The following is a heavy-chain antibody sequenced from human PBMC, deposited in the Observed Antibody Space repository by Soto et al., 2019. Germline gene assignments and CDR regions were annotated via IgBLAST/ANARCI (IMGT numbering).Heavy chain of an antibody. CDR1: GFTFDDYA. CDR3: AKRGQPGEDWYFDL. CDR2: ISWNSGSI. D-gene: IGHD3-16*01. J-gene: IGHJ2*01. V-gene: IGHV3-9*01. Sequence: VQLVESGGGLVQPGRSLRLSCAASGFTFDDYAMHWVRQAPGKGLEWVSGISWNSGSIGYADSVKGRFTISRDNAKNSLYLQMNSLRAEDTALYYCAKRGQPGEDWYFDLWGRGTLVTVSS.